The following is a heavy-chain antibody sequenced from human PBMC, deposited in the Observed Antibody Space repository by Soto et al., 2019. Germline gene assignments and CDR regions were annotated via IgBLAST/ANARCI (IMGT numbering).Heavy chain of an antibody. D-gene: IGHD4-17*01. CDR3: ARVSDYGDYEY. J-gene: IGHJ4*02. CDR1: GGSTSSYY. V-gene: IGHV4-59*01. Sequence: SETLSLTCTVSGGSTSSYYWSWIRQPPGKGLEWIGYIYYSGSTNYNPSLKSRATISVDTSKNQFSLKLSSVTAADTAVYYCARVSDYGDYEYWGQGTLVTVSS. CDR2: IYYSGST.